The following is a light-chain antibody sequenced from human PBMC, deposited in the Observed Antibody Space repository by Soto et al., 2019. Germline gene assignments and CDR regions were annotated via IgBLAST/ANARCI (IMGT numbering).Light chain of an antibody. CDR2: DAS. V-gene: IGKV1-5*01. J-gene: IGKJ1*01. CDR3: QQYKSYWT. CDR1: HSISWW. Sequence: DIQMTQSPSTLSAFVGDRVTITCRASHSISWWLAWYQQKPGQAPKLLIYDASALESGVPSRFSDSGSGTEFTLTSSNLKPDDVASYYCQQYKSYWTFGQGTKVEIK.